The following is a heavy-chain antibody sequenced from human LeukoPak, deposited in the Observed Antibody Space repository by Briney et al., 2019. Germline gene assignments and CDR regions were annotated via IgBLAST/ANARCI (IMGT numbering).Heavy chain of an antibody. CDR2: IYTSGST. Sequence: SETLSLTCTVSGGSISSGSYYWSWIRQPAGKGLEWIGRIYTSGSTNYNPSLKSRVTISVDTSKNQFSLKLSSVTAADTAVYYCAGGGYGSGSYYGYWGQGTLVTVSS. D-gene: IGHD3-10*01. CDR1: GGSISSGSYY. V-gene: IGHV4-61*02. J-gene: IGHJ4*02. CDR3: AGGGYGSGSYYGY.